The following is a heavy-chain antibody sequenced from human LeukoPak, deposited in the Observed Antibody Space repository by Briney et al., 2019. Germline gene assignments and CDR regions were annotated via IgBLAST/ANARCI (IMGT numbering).Heavy chain of an antibody. CDR2: MNPNSGNT. Sequence: GASVKVSCKASGYTFTSYGINWVRQATGQGLEWMGWMNPNSGNTGYAQKFQGRVTMTRNTSISTAYMELSSLRSEDTAVYYCARGGGHDYSSPYYYYGMDVWGQGTTVTVSS. V-gene: IGHV1-8*01. CDR1: GYTFTSYG. J-gene: IGHJ6*02. CDR3: ARGGGHDYSSPYYYYGMDV. D-gene: IGHD4-4*01.